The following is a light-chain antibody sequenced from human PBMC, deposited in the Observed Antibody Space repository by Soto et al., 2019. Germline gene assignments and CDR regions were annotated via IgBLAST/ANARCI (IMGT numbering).Light chain of an antibody. V-gene: IGKV3-20*01. Sequence: EIVLTQSPGTLSLSPGERATLSCRASQSVSSSYLAWYQQKPGQAPRLLIYGASSRATGIPDRFSGRGSGTDFTLTINILEPEDFAVYYCQQYVSSRTFGQGTKVEIK. J-gene: IGKJ1*01. CDR3: QQYVSSRT. CDR1: QSVSSSY. CDR2: GAS.